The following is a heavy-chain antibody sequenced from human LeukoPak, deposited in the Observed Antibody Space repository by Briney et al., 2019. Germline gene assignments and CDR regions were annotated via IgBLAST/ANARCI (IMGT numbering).Heavy chain of an antibody. CDR1: GFTFSNYA. J-gene: IGHJ4*02. D-gene: IGHD5-12*01. CDR3: AKDPYRASSGLVDY. Sequence: GGSLRLSCATSGFTFSNYAVSWVRQAPGEGLEWVSSISGSGGTTYYADSVKGRFTISRDNSKNTLYLQMNSLRAEDTAVYYCAKDPYRASSGLVDYWGQGTLVTVS. CDR2: ISGSGGTT. V-gene: IGHV3-23*01.